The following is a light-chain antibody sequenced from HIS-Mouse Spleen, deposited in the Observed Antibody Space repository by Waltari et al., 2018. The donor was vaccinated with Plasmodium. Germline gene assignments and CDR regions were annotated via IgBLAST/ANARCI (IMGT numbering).Light chain of an antibody. J-gene: IGLJ2*01. CDR3: GTWDSSLSAGVV. CDR1: SPNIWNNY. CDR2: DNN. Sequence: QSVLTQPPSVSAAPGQKVTISCSGSSPNIWNNYVSWYQQLPGTAPKLLIYDNNKRPSGIPDRFSGSKSGTSATLGITGLQTGDEADYYCGTWDSSLSAGVVFGGGTKLTVL. V-gene: IGLV1-51*01.